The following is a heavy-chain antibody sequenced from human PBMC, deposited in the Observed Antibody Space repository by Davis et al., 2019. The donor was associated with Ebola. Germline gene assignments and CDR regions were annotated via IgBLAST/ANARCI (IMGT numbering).Heavy chain of an antibody. CDR1: GFSFSSYA. CDR3: ARGYIAAAGRYYYYYYGMDV. J-gene: IGHJ6*04. V-gene: IGHV3-64*01. CDR2: ISSNGGST. Sequence: GGSLRLSCAASGFSFSSYAMHWVRQAPGKGLEYVSAISSNGGSTYYANSVKGRFTISRDNSKNTLYLQMGSLRAEDMAVYYCARGYIAAAGRYYYYYYGMDVWGKGTTVTVSS. D-gene: IGHD6-13*01.